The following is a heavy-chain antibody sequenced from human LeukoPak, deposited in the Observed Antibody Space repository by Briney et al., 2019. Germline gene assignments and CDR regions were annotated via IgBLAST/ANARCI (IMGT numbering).Heavy chain of an antibody. CDR3: AKDSPGFGAY. V-gene: IGHV3-23*01. CDR1: GFTFSSYA. CDR2: ISGSGGST. J-gene: IGHJ4*02. Sequence: PGRSLRLSCAASGFTFSSYAIHWVRQAPGKGLEWVSAISGSGGSTYYADSVKGRFTISRDNSKNTLYLQMNSLRAEDTAVYYCAKDSPGFGAYWGQGTLVTVSS. D-gene: IGHD3-10*01.